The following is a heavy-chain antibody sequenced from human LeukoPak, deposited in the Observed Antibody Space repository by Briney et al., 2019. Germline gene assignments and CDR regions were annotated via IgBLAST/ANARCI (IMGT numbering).Heavy chain of an antibody. J-gene: IGHJ4*02. Sequence: PSETLSLTCTVSGGSIRSYYWSWIRQPPGKGLEWIGYIYYSGSTNYNPSLKSRVTISVDTSKNHFSLKLSSVTAADTAVYYCARHLNGDYFDYWGQGTLATVSS. CDR2: IYYSGST. CDR1: GGSIRSYY. D-gene: IGHD4-17*01. CDR3: ARHLNGDYFDY. V-gene: IGHV4-59*01.